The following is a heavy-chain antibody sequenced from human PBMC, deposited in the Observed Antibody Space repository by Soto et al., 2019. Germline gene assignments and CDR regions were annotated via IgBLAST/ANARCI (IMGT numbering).Heavy chain of an antibody. CDR2: MNPTTGNT. CDR3: ALDSNSWLAFDV. CDR1: GYTFTAYW. V-gene: IGHV1-2*02. Sequence: QVQLVQPGAEVKKPGASVKVSCKASGYTFTAYWIHWARQAPGQGLEWLGWMNPTTGNTNYAQKFQGRVIFTRDSSISTAYMEVPRLRSDDTAMYYCALDSNSWLAFDVWGQGTMVTVSS. J-gene: IGHJ3*01. D-gene: IGHD4-4*01.